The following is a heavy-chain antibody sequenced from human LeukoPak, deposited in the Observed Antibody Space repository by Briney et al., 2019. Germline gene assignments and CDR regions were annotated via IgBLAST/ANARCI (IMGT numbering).Heavy chain of an antibody. CDR2: IHYSGST. J-gene: IGHJ4*02. D-gene: IGHD6-13*01. V-gene: IGHV4-61*01. CDR3: ARGGNSWYADY. CDR1: GDSISSGSYY. Sequence: SQTLSLTCTVSGDSISSGSYYWSWIRQPPEKGLEWIGYIHYSGSTSYNPSLKSRVTMSIDTSKNQFSLKVGSVTAADTAVYYCARGGNSWYADYWGQGNLVTVSS.